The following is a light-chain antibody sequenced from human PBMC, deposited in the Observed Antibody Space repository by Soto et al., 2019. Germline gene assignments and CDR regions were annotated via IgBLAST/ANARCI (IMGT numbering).Light chain of an antibody. V-gene: IGLV4-60*02. J-gene: IGLJ2*01. CDR3: ETWDGFVV. CDR1: SGHSSYI. CDR2: LEGSGSY. Sequence: QLVLTQSSSASASLGSSVKLTCTLSSGHSSYIIAWHQQQPGKAPRYLMKLEGSGSYNKGSGVPDRFSGSSSGADRYLTISSLPFEDEADYYCETWDGFVVFGGGTKLTVL.